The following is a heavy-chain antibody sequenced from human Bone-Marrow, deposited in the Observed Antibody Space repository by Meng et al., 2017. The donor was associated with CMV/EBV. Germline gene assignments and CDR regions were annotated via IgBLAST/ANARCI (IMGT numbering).Heavy chain of an antibody. CDR3: AKDRLQVVWFDP. Sequence: GGSLRLSCAASGFTVSSNYMSWVRQAPGKGLEWVSVIYSCGSTYYADSVKGRFTISRDNSKNTLYLQMNSLRAEDTAVYYCAKDRLQVVWFDPWGQGTLVTVSS. J-gene: IGHJ5*02. CDR2: IYSCGST. D-gene: IGHD4-11*01. V-gene: IGHV3-66*03. CDR1: GFTVSSNY.